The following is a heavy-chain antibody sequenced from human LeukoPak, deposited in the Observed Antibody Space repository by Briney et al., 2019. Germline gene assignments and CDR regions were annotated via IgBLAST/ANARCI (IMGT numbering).Heavy chain of an antibody. J-gene: IGHJ5*02. V-gene: IGHV1-18*01. CDR3: ARDPVLAGYSSGWYGWFDP. CDR1: GYTFTSYG. D-gene: IGHD6-19*01. Sequence: ASVKVSCKASGYTFTSYGISWVRQAPGQGLEWMGWISAYNGNTNYAQKLQGRVTMTTDTSTSTAYMELRSLRSDDTAVYYCARDPVLAGYSSGWYGWFDPWGQGTLVTVSS. CDR2: ISAYNGNT.